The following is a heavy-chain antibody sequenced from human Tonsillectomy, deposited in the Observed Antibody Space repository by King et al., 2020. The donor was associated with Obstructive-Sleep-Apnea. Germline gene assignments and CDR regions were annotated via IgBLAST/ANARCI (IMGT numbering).Heavy chain of an antibody. J-gene: IGHJ3*02. Sequence: VQLVESGAEVKKPGASLKVSCKAFGYTFPSYDINCLRHATGQGLEWMGWMKPNSGNTDSVQSFQGRVTMTRITSISTAYIELSSLRSEDTAVYYCARGSRTFDIWGQGTMVTVSS. CDR1: GYTFPSYD. CDR2: MKPNSGNT. D-gene: IGHD1-14*01. CDR3: ARGSRTFDI. V-gene: IGHV1-8*01.